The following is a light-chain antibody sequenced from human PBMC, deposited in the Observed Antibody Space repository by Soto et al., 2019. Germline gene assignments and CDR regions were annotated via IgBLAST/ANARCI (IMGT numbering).Light chain of an antibody. J-gene: IGKJ2*01. V-gene: IGKV3-20*01. CDR1: QSVRSSN. CDR2: GAS. Sequence: EIVLTQSPGTLSLSPEERTTLSCRASQSVRSSNLAWYQQKPGQAPRLLIYGASSRATGIPDRFSGSGSGTDFTLTISRLEPEDFAVYYCQQYGSSPRTFGRGTKLEIK. CDR3: QQYGSSPRT.